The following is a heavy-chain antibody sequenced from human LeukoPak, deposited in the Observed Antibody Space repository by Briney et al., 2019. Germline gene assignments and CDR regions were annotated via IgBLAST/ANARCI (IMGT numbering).Heavy chain of an antibody. CDR1: GVAFSTYS. J-gene: IGHJ4*02. Sequence: GGSLRLSCAASGVAFSTYSMIWVRQAPGKGLEWVSSITTGSTFISYADSVKGRFTISRDNSKNSLFLQMNSLRAEATAVYYCTRTPSTVSTRIRFDYWGQGTLLSVSS. CDR2: ITTGSTFI. D-gene: IGHD2-21*02. CDR3: TRTPSTVSTRIRFDY. V-gene: IGHV3-21*01.